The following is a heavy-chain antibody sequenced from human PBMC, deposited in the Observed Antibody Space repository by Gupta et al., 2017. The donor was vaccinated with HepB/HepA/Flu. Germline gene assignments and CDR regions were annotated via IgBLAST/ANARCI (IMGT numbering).Heavy chain of an antibody. CDR2: IKHDGSEQ. D-gene: IGHD2-8*02. CDR3: AREMYRSYGPFDY. J-gene: IGHJ4*02. V-gene: IGHV3-7*01. CDR1: GFRLSTSW. Sequence: EVQLVESGGGLVQPGGSLRLSCAVSGFRLSTSWMGWVRQVPGQGLEWVANIKHDGSEQSYVDSVRGRCTISRDNADNSLFLQMNSLRVEDTAVYYCAREMYRSYGPFDYWGQGTRVTVSS.